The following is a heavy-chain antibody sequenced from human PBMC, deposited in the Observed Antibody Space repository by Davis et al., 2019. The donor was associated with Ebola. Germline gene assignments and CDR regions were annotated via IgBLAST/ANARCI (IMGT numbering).Heavy chain of an antibody. CDR3: ARETNYYDSSGYYWGGFDY. Sequence: GGSLRPSCPASGFTSSSYGMHWVRQAPAKGLEWVAVTCYVGSNTYYADSVKGRFTISRDNSKNTLYLQMNSLRAEDTAVYYCARETNYYDSSGYYWGGFDYWGQGTLVTVSS. CDR2: TCYVGSNT. CDR1: GFTSSSYG. V-gene: IGHV3-33*01. D-gene: IGHD3-22*01. J-gene: IGHJ4*02.